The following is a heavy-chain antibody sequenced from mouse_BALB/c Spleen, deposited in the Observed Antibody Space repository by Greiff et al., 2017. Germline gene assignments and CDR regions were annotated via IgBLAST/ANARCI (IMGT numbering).Heavy chain of an antibody. CDR3: ARRDYSPAWFAY. Sequence: EVKLVESGGGLVQPGGSRKLSCAASGFTFSSFGMHWVRQAPEKGLEWVAYISSGSSTIYYADTVKGRFTISRDNPKNTLFLQMTSLRSEDTAMYYCARRDYSPAWFAYWGQGTLVTVSA. CDR1: GFTFSSFG. D-gene: IGHD2-12*01. J-gene: IGHJ3*01. V-gene: IGHV5-17*02. CDR2: ISSGSSTI.